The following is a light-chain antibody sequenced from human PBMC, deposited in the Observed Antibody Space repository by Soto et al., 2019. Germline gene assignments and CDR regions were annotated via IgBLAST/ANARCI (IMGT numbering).Light chain of an antibody. V-gene: IGLV1-44*01. Sequence: QSVLTQPPSASGTPGQRVTISCSGSSSNIGRNTVNWYQQLPGTAPKVLIYSNNQRPSGVPDRLSGSKSGTSASLAISGPQSEDEADYYCAAWDDSLNAVVFGGGTKVTVL. J-gene: IGLJ2*01. CDR2: SNN. CDR3: AAWDDSLNAVV. CDR1: SSNIGRNT.